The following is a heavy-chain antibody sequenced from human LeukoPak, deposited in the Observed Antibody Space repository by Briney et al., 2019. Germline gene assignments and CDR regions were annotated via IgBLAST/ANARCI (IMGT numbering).Heavy chain of an antibody. J-gene: IGHJ1*01. CDR2: ISYDGSTK. CDR3: ASGYFVIF. V-gene: IGHV3-30*07. D-gene: IGHD3-16*02. CDR1: GFTFSSYP. Sequence: GGSLRLSCAASGFTFSSYPMYWVRPAPGKGLEWVAVISYDGSTKYYADSAKGRFTISRDNSKNTLYLQMNSLRAEDTAVYYCASGYFVIFWGQGTLVTVSS.